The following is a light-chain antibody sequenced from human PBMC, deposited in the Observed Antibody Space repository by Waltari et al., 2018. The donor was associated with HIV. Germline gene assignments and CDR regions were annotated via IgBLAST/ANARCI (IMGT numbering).Light chain of an antibody. CDR3: QQLNGYSGET. Sequence: DIQLTQSPSFLSASVGDRVTITCRASQGISSYLAWYQQKPGKAPKLLIYAASTLQSGVPSRFSGSGAGTDFTLTISSLQPEDFATYYCQQLNGYSGETFGPGTKVDIK. CDR1: QGISSY. V-gene: IGKV1-9*01. CDR2: AAS. J-gene: IGKJ3*01.